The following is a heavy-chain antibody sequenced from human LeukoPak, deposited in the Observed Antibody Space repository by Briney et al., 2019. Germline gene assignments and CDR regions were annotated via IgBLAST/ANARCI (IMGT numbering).Heavy chain of an antibody. CDR2: INHSGST. CDR3: ARGSGYSSGWDFDY. Sequence: PSGTLSLTCAVYGGSFSGYYWSWIRQPPGKGLEWIGEINHSGSTNYNPSLKSRVTISVDTSKNQFSLKLSSVTAADTAVYYCARGSGYSSGWDFDYWGQGTLVTVSS. D-gene: IGHD6-19*01. V-gene: IGHV4-34*01. CDR1: GGSFSGYY. J-gene: IGHJ4*02.